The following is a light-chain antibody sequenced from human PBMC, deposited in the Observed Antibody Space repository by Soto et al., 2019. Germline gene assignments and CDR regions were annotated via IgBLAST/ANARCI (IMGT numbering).Light chain of an antibody. CDR2: DAS. CDR1: QSVSSY. CDR3: QQRTNWPPWT. Sequence: EIVLTQSPATLSLSPGERATLSCRASQSVSSYLAWYQQKPGQAPGLLIYDASNRATGIPARFSGSGSGTDFTLTISSLEAEDFAVYYCQQRTNWPPWTFGQGTKVEIK. J-gene: IGKJ1*01. V-gene: IGKV3-11*01.